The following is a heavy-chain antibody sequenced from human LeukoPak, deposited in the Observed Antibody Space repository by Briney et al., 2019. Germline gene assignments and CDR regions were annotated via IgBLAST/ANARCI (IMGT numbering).Heavy chain of an antibody. V-gene: IGHV3-48*03. D-gene: IGHD3-10*02. Sequence: PGGSLRLSCGVSGFTLSSYSMNWVRQAPGKGLEWVSYISSSGSTIYYADSVKGRFTISRDNAKNSLYLQMNSLRAEDTAVYYCAELGITMIGGVWGKGTTVTISS. CDR2: ISSSGSTI. J-gene: IGHJ6*04. CDR1: GFTLSSYS. CDR3: AELGITMIGGV.